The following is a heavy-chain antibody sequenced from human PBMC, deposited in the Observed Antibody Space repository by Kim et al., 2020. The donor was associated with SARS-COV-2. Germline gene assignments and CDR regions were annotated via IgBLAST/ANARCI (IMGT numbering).Heavy chain of an antibody. V-gene: IGHV4-34*01. J-gene: IGHJ4*02. D-gene: IGHD6-13*01. CDR3: ARGVFNPRGPYSSSWYRH. Sequence: SETLSLTCAVYGGSFSGYYWSWIRQPPGKGLEWIGEINHSGSTNYNPSLKSRVTISVDTSKNQFSLKLSSVTAADTAVYYCARGVFNPRGPYSSSWYRHWGQGTLVTVSS. CDR2: INHSGST. CDR1: GGSFSGYY.